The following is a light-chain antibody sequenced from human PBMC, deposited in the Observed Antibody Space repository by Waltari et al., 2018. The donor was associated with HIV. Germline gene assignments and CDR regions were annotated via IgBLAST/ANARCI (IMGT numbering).Light chain of an antibody. J-gene: IGKJ3*01. CDR1: QSVNSNY. V-gene: IGKV3-20*01. CDR2: GAS. Sequence: ESVLTQSPGTLSLSPGERATLSCRASQSVNSNYVAWYQHTRGQAPRLVIYGASSRATGIPDRFSGSGSGTDFTLTIRRLEPEDSAVYFCHQYGSSPVTFGPGTKVDIK. CDR3: HQYGSSPVT.